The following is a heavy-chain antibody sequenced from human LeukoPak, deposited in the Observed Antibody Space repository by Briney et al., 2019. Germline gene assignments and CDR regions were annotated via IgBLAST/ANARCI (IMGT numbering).Heavy chain of an antibody. CDR3: ARETWFGGYYFDY. CDR2: IYSGGST. V-gene: IGHV3-66*01. Sequence: GGSLRLSCAASGFTVSSNYMSWVRQAPGKGLGWVSVIYSGGSTYYADSVKGRFTISRDNSKNTLYLQMNSLRAEDTAVYYCARETWFGGYYFDYWAQGTLVTVSS. J-gene: IGHJ4*02. CDR1: GFTVSSNY. D-gene: IGHD3-10*01.